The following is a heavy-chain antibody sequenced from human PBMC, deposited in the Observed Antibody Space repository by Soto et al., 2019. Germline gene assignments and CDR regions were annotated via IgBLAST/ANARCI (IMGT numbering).Heavy chain of an antibody. V-gene: IGHV4-30-4*08. Sequence: SETLSLTCTVSGGSISSSSYYWGWIRQPPGKGLEWIGYIYYSGSTYYNPSLKSRVTISVDTSKNQFSLKLSSVTAADTAVYYCAREAPVSDYWGQGTLVTVSS. J-gene: IGHJ4*02. CDR3: AREAPVSDY. CDR2: IYYSGST. CDR1: GGSISSSSYY.